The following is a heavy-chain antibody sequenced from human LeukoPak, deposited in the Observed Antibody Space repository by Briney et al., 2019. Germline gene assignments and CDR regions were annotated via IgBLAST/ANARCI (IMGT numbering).Heavy chain of an antibody. J-gene: IGHJ4*02. CDR1: GGSISSYH. CDR2: ISYSGST. Sequence: SETLSPTCTVSGGSISSYHWSWIRQPPGKGLEWIGYISYSGSTNYNPSLKSRVTISLDTSKNQFSLKLSSVTAADTAVYYCAGHHPRNTVDFWGQGTLVTVSS. V-gene: IGHV4-59*08. CDR3: AGHHPRNTVDF. D-gene: IGHD2/OR15-2a*01.